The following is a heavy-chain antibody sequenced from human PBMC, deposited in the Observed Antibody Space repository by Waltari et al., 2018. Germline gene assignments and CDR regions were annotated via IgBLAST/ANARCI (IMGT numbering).Heavy chain of an antibody. J-gene: IGHJ4*02. Sequence: QVQLQESGPGLVKPSETLSLTCTVSGGPIRSYYWSWNRQPPGKGREWIGYIYYSGSTNYNPSLKSRVTISVDTSKNQFSLKLSSVTAADTAVYYCARAINYYDSSGFTFDYWGQGTLVTVSS. D-gene: IGHD3-22*01. CDR1: GGPIRSYY. V-gene: IGHV4-59*01. CDR2: IYYSGST. CDR3: ARAINYYDSSGFTFDY.